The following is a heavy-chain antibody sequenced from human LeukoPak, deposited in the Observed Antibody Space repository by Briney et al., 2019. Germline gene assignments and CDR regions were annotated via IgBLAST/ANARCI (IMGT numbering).Heavy chain of an antibody. CDR3: ARDQWRTTVTTRLNYYYYGMDV. D-gene: IGHD4-17*01. V-gene: IGHV3-7*01. CDR1: GFTFSSYW. Sequence: GGSLRLSCAASGFTFSSYWMSWVRRAPGKGLEWVANIKQDGSEKYYVDSVKGRFTISRDNAKNSLYLQMNSLRAEDTAVYYCARDQWRTTVTTRLNYYYYGMDVWGQGTTVTVSS. J-gene: IGHJ6*02. CDR2: IKQDGSEK.